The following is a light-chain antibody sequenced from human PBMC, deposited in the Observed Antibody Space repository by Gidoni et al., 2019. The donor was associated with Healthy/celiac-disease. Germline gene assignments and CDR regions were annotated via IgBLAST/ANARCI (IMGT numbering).Light chain of an antibody. J-gene: IGKJ1*01. CDR1: QSISSY. CDR3: QQSYSTRWT. CDR2: AAS. V-gene: IGKV1-39*01. Sequence: DSQMTQYPSSLSASVGDRVTITCRASQSISSYLNWYQQKPGQAPKLLIYAASSLQSGVPSRFSGRGSGTDFTLTISSLQPEDFATYYCQQSYSTRWTFGQGTKVEIK.